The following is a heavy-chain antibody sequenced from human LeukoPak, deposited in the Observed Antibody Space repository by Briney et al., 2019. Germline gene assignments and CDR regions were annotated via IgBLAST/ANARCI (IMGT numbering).Heavy chain of an antibody. CDR3: ARGRRYDFEILDY. Sequence: PSETLSLTCTVSGGSISSYYWSWIRQPPGKGLEWIGYIYYSGSTNYNPSLKSRVTISVDTSKNQFSLKLSSVTAADTAVYYCARGRRYDFEILDYWGQETLVTVSS. J-gene: IGHJ4*02. V-gene: IGHV4-59*01. CDR2: IYYSGST. CDR1: GGSISSYY. D-gene: IGHD3-3*01.